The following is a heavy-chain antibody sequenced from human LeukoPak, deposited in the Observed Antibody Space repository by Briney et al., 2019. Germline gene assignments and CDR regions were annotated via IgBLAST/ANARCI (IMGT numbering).Heavy chain of an antibody. J-gene: IGHJ4*02. CDR1: GGSISSYY. D-gene: IGHD6-19*01. CDR2: IHHSGST. Sequence: SETLSLTCNVSGGSISSYYWSWIRQPPGKGLEWIGYIHHSGSTNYNPSLKSRVTISVDKSKNQFSLKLNSVTAADTAVYYCARGDHGSGGYYFDYWGQGTLVTVSS. V-gene: IGHV4-59*12. CDR3: ARGDHGSGGYYFDY.